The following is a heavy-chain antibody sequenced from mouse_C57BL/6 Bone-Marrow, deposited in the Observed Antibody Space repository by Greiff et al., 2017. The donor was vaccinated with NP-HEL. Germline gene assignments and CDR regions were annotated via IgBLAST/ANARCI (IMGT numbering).Heavy chain of an antibody. D-gene: IGHD1-1*01. V-gene: IGHV5-17*01. CDR1: GFTFSDYG. CDR3: AREDYYYGSSYPAWFAY. CDR2: ISSGSSTI. Sequence: EVQVVESGGGLVKPGGSLKLSCAASGFTFSDYGMHWVRQAPEKGLEWVAYISSGSSTIYYADTVKGRFTISRDNAKNTLFLQMTSLRSEDTAMYYCAREDYYYGSSYPAWFAYWGQGTLVTVSA. J-gene: IGHJ3*01.